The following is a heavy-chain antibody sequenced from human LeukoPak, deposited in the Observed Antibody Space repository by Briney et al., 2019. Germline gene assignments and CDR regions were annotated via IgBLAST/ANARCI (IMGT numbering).Heavy chain of an antibody. Sequence: VSCKASGGTFISYAISWVRQAPGQGEEWMGGIIPIFGTANFAQKFQGRFTITTHASTSTAYMELSSLRSEDTAVYHCARGPLNVDYDYDAFDIWGQGTMVTVSS. CDR2: IIPIFGTA. V-gene: IGHV1-69*05. CDR3: ARGPLNVDYDYDAFDI. CDR1: GGTFISYA. J-gene: IGHJ3*02. D-gene: IGHD5-12*01.